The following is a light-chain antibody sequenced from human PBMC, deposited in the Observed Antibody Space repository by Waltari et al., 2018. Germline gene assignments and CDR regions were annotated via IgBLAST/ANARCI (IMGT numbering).Light chain of an antibody. CDR3: KQYNNWPRT. CDR1: PSVSSN. J-gene: IGKJ1*01. Sequence: EIVMTQSPATLSVSPGERAALSCRASPSVSSNLALYQQKPCQAPRLLIYGASTRATGIPARSSGSGSGTEFTLTISSLQSEDFAVYYCKQYNNWPRTFGQGTKVEIK. V-gene: IGKV3D-15*01. CDR2: GAS.